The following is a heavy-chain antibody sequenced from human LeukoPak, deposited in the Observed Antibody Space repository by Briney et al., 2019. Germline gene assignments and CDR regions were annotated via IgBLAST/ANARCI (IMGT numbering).Heavy chain of an antibody. CDR1: GYTFTLYY. Sequence: SVKVFRRASGYTFTLYYQHCATRASGQALEWMGIINPSGGSTSYAQKFQGRVTMTRDMSTSTVYMELSSLRSEDTAVYYCARAQYYYDSSTWFDPWGQGTLVTVSS. D-gene: IGHD3-22*01. CDR2: INPSGGST. V-gene: IGHV1-46*01. CDR3: ARAQYYYDSSTWFDP. J-gene: IGHJ5*02.